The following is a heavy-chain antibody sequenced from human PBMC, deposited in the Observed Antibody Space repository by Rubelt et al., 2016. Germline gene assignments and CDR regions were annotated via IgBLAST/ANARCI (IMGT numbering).Heavy chain of an antibody. D-gene: IGHD5-18*01. CDR3: ARHGQLRFDY. CDR1: GGSISSSSYY. CDR2: IYNAGSA. Sequence: QLQLQESGPGLVKPSETLSLTCTVSGGSISSSSYYWGWIRQPPGKGLEWIGSIYNAGSAHYNPSLKSRVIISVDTSRNQLSLKPSSVTDADTAVYDCARHGQLRFDYWGQGTLVTVSS. J-gene: IGHJ4*02. V-gene: IGHV4-39*01.